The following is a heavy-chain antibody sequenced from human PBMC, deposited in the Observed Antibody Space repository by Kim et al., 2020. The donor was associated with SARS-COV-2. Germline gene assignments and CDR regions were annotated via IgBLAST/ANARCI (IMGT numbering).Heavy chain of an antibody. J-gene: IGHJ3*02. CDR1: GFTLSSYA. CDR2: INVNGDKT. CDR3: AKGVQSPTMCRVAFDI. V-gene: IGHV3-23*01. D-gene: IGHD5-12*01. Sequence: GGSLRLSCAASGFTLSSYAMTWVRQAPGKGLDWVSVINVNGDKTYYADSVKGRFTISRDNSKNTLYLQANSLSAEDTALYFCAKGVQSPTMCRVAFDIWGQGTMVTVSS.